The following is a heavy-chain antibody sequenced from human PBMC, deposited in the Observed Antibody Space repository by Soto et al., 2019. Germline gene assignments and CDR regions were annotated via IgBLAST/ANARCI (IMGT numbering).Heavy chain of an antibody. D-gene: IGHD3-16*01. V-gene: IGHV3-21*01. CDR2: ISTGSGEYI. CDR3: AIGYYVLSYIDV. CDR1: GFTFTSYS. J-gene: IGHJ6*03. Sequence: VQLVESGGGLVRPGGSLRLSCAASGFTFTSYSFNWVRQFPGKGLEWVSSISTGSGEYIYHADSVKGRFTTSRDNTKNSVYLQMNSLRAEDTAVYYCAIGYYVLSYIDVWGKGSTVTVSS.